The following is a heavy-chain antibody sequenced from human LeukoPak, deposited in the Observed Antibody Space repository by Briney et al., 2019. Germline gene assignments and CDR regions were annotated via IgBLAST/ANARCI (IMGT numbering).Heavy chain of an antibody. V-gene: IGHV3-21*01. Sequence: PGGSLRLSCAASGFTFSSYSMNWVRQAPGKGLEWVSSISSSSSYIYYADSVKGRFTISRDNAKDSLYLQMNSLRAEDTAVYYCARGDSSSWYVDYWGQGTLVTVSS. CDR2: ISSSSSYI. CDR1: GFTFSSYS. J-gene: IGHJ4*02. CDR3: ARGDSSSWYVDY. D-gene: IGHD6-13*01.